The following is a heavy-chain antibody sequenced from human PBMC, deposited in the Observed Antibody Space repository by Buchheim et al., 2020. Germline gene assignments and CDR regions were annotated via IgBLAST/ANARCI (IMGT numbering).Heavy chain of an antibody. CDR2: IWYDGSNK. Sequence: QVQLVESGGGVVQPGRSLRLSCAASGFTFSSYGMHWVRQAPGEGLEWVAVIWYDGSNKYYADSVKGRFTISRDNSKNTLYLQMNSLRAEDTAVYYCAREYLSGYDQMYYFDYWGQGTL. J-gene: IGHJ4*02. D-gene: IGHD5-12*01. V-gene: IGHV3-33*01. CDR3: AREYLSGYDQMYYFDY. CDR1: GFTFSSYG.